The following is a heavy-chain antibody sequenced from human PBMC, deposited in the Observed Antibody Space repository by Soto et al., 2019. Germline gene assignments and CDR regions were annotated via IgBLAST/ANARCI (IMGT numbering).Heavy chain of an antibody. D-gene: IGHD2-2*01. J-gene: IGHJ6*02. CDR2: ISSSSSYI. Sequence: EVQLVESGGGLVKPGGSLRLSCAASGFTFSSYSMNWVRQAPGKGLEWVLSISSSSSYIYYADSVKGRFTISRDNAKNSLYLQMNSLRAEDTAVYYCARDQYCSSTSCHYGMDVWGQGTTVTVSS. CDR3: ARDQYCSSTSCHYGMDV. V-gene: IGHV3-21*01. CDR1: GFTFSSYS.